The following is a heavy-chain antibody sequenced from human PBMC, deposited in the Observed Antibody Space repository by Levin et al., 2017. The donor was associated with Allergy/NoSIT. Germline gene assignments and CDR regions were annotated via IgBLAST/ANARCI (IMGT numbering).Heavy chain of an antibody. CDR2: INHSGST. Sequence: PSETLSLTCAVYGGSFSGYYWSWIRQPPGKGLEWIGEINHSGSTNYNPSLKSRVTISVDTSKNQFSLKLSSVTAADTAVYYCARGRNGAVTTNWFDPWGQGTLVTVSS. V-gene: IGHV4-34*01. CDR3: ARGRNGAVTTNWFDP. D-gene: IGHD4-17*01. CDR1: GGSFSGYY. J-gene: IGHJ5*02.